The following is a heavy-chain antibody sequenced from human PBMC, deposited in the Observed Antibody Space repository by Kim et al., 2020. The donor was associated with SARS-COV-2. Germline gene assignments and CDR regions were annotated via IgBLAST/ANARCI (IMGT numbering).Heavy chain of an antibody. V-gene: IGHV3-30*18. J-gene: IGHJ4*02. CDR1: GFTFSSYG. D-gene: IGHD1-26*01. CDR3: AKLGSDETNFDY. CDR2: ISYDGSNK. Sequence: GGSLRLSCAASGFTFSSYGMHWVRQAPGKGLEWVAVISYDGSNKYYADSVKGRFTISRDNSKNTLYLQMNSLRAEDTAVYYCAKLGSDETNFDYWGQGTLVTVSS.